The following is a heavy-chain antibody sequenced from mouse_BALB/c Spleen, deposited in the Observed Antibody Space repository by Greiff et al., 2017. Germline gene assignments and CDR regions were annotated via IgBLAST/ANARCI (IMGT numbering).Heavy chain of an antibody. CDR3: AREDRYDGWFAY. J-gene: IGHJ3*01. Sequence: VQGVESAAELARPGASVKMSCKASGYTFTSYTMHWVKQRPGQGLEWIGYINPSSGYTEYNQKFKDKTTLTADKSSSTAYMQLSSLTSEDSAVYYCAREDRYDGWFAYWGQGTLVTVTA. CDR2: INPSSGYT. CDR1: GYTFTSYT. D-gene: IGHD2-14*01. V-gene: IGHV1-4*02.